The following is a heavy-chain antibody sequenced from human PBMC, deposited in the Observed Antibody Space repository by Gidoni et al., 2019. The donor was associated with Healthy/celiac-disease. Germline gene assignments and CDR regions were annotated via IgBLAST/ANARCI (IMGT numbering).Heavy chain of an antibody. CDR2: INPNSCGT. Sequence: QVQLVQAGAEVKKPGASVKVSCKASGYTFTGYYMHWVRQAPGQGLERMGWINPNSCGTNYAQKFQGRVTMTRDTSISTAYMELSRLRSDDTAVYYCARPEDILTQLDYWGQGTLVTVSS. CDR3: ARPEDILTQLDY. V-gene: IGHV1-2*02. CDR1: GYTFTGYY. D-gene: IGHD3-9*01. J-gene: IGHJ4*02.